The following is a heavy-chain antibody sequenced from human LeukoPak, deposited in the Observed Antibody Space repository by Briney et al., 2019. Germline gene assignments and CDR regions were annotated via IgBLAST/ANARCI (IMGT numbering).Heavy chain of an antibody. Sequence: SVKVSCKASGGTISSHAINWVRQAPGQGLEWMGGIIPIFDTANYAQKFQGRVTITADESTSTAYMELRSLRSDDTAVYYCARVQSGGSYYYYYYYMDVWGKGTTVTVSS. CDR3: ARVQSGGSYYYYYYYMDV. D-gene: IGHD2-15*01. CDR2: IIPIFDTA. J-gene: IGHJ6*03. CDR1: GGTISSHA. V-gene: IGHV1-69*13.